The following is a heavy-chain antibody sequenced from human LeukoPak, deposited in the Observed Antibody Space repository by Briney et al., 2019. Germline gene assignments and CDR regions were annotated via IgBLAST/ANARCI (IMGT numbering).Heavy chain of an antibody. V-gene: IGHV1-2*02. D-gene: IGHD5-12*01. CDR3: ASTPDRRGYSGYDLGPLDY. J-gene: IGHJ4*02. CDR2: INPNSGGT. CDR1: GYTFTGYY. Sequence: GASVKVSCKASGYTFTGYYMHWVRQAPGQGLEWMGWINPNSGGTNYAQKFQGRVTMTRDTSISTAYMELSRLRSDDTAVYYCASTPDRRGYSGYDLGPLDYWGRGTLVTVSS.